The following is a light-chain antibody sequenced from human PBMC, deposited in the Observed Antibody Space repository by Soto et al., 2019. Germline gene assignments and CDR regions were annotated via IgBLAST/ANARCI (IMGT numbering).Light chain of an antibody. V-gene: IGKV3-20*01. J-gene: IGKJ4*01. CDR2: GAS. Sequence: IVLTQSPGTLSLSPGDRATLSCRASQSVSSNYLGWYQQKPGQAPRLLLYGASSRAIGIPDRFSGSGSGTDFTLTISRLEPEDFAVYYCQQYDTSPPLTLGGGTKVDIK. CDR3: QQYDTSPPLT. CDR1: QSVSSNY.